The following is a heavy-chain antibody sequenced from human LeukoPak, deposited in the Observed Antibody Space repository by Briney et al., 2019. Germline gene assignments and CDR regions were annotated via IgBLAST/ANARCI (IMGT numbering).Heavy chain of an antibody. CDR3: ARHEGYCSGGSCYSVRWFDP. CDR2: IFYSGTT. V-gene: IGHV4-39*01. CDR1: GGSISSTSSY. Sequence: KPSETLSLTCIVSGGSISSTSSYWGWIRQPPGKGLEWIGSIFYSGTTYYNPSLKSRVTISVDTSKNQFSLKLTSVTATDTSVYYCARHEGYCSGGSCYSVRWFDPWGQGTLVTVSS. J-gene: IGHJ5*02. D-gene: IGHD2-15*01.